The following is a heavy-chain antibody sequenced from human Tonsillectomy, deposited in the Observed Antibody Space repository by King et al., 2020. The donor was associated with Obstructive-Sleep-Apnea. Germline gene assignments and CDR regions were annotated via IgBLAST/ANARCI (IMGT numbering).Heavy chain of an antibody. D-gene: IGHD4-17*01. CDR2: IYYSGST. CDR3: AGAMHDYGDYGFAY. CDR1: GGSISSSSYY. J-gene: IGHJ4*02. Sequence: LQLQESGPGLVKPSETLSLTCTVSGGSISSSSYYWGWIRQPPEKGLEWIGTIYYSGSTYYNPSLKSRITKSVDTSKNQFSLKLSSVTAADTAVYYWAGAMHDYGDYGFAYWGQGTLVTVSS. V-gene: IGHV4-39*07.